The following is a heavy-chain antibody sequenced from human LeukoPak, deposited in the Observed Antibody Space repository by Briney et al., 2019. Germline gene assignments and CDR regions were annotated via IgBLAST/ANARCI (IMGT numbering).Heavy chain of an antibody. J-gene: IGHJ6*02. V-gene: IGHV3-43*01. Sequence: GGSLRLSCAASGFTFDDYTMHWVRQAPGKGLEWVSLISWDGGSTYYADSVKGRFTISRDDSKNSLYLQMNSLRTEDTALYYCAKDIGGYDTIYGMDVWGQGTTVTVSS. D-gene: IGHD3-9*01. CDR2: ISWDGGST. CDR3: AKDIGGYDTIYGMDV. CDR1: GFTFDDYT.